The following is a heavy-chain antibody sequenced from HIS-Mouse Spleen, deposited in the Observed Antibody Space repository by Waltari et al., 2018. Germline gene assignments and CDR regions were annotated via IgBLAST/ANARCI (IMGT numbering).Heavy chain of an antibody. Sequence: EVQLLESGGGLVQPGGSLRLSCAASGITFSRYAMCWVRQAPGEGLGLVSAISGSGGSTYYADSVKGRFTISRDNSKNTLYLQMNSLRAEDTAVYYCAKTLVRSRDFDYWGQGTLVTVSS. J-gene: IGHJ4*02. V-gene: IGHV3-23*01. D-gene: IGHD4-17*01. CDR1: GITFSRYA. CDR3: AKTLVRSRDFDY. CDR2: ISGSGGST.